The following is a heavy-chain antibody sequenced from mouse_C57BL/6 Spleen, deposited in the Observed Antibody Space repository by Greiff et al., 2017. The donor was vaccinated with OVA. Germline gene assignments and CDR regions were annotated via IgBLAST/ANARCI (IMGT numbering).Heavy chain of an antibody. D-gene: IGHD1-1*01. V-gene: IGHV1-61*01. Sequence: VQLQQPGAELVRPGSSVKLSCKASGYTFTSHWMDWVTQRPGQGLVWIGNFYPSDRENHYNQKFKDKATLTVDKSSSTAYMQLRSLTSEDSAVYYCAGGSSYLAYWGQGTLVTVSA. CDR1: GYTFTSHW. CDR3: AGGSSYLAY. CDR2: FYPSDREN. J-gene: IGHJ3*01.